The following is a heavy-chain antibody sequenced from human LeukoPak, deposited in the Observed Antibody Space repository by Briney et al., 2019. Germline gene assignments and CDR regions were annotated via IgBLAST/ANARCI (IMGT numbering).Heavy chain of an antibody. J-gene: IGHJ5*02. CDR3: ARTPNSYYYGSGSYSFDP. CDR1: GFTFSSYS. Sequence: GGSLRLSCAASGFTFSSYSMNWVRQAPGKGLEWVSSISSSSSYIYYADSVKGRFTISRDNAKNSLYLQMNSLRAEDTAVYYCARTPNSYYYGSGSYSFDPWGQGTLVTVSS. V-gene: IGHV3-21*01. D-gene: IGHD3-10*01. CDR2: ISSSSSYI.